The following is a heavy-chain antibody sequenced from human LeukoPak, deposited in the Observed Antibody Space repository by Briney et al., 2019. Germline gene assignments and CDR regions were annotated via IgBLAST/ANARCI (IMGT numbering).Heavy chain of an antibody. Sequence: SETLSLTCTVSGGSISSYYWSWIRQPPGKGLEWIGYIYYSGSTNYNPSLKSRVTISVDTSKNQLSLKLSSVTAADTAVYYCARLRAGATHDAFDIWGQGTMVTVSS. CDR3: ARLRAGATHDAFDI. CDR1: GGSISSYY. J-gene: IGHJ3*02. D-gene: IGHD1-26*01. CDR2: IYYSGST. V-gene: IGHV4-59*08.